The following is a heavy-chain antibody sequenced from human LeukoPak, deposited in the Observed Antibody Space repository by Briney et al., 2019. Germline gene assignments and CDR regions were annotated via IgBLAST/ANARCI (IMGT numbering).Heavy chain of an antibody. V-gene: IGHV1-69*01. J-gene: IGHJ6*04. CDR1: GSTFSSYA. CDR2: IIPIFGTA. Sequence: SVKVSCKTSGSTFSSYASSGVRQAPGQGHEWMGGIIPIFGTANYAQKFQGRVTITADESTSTAYMELSSLRSEDTAVYYCARGYCSSTSCSRANYGMDVWGKGTTVTVSS. CDR3: ARGYCSSTSCSRANYGMDV. D-gene: IGHD2-2*01.